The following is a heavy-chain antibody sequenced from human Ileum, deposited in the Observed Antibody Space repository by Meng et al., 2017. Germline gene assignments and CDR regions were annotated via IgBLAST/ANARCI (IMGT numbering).Heavy chain of an antibody. D-gene: IGHD4-23*01. CDR1: GASMSVVSY. CDR3: ARHGGYYQDF. Sequence: QVQRQESGPRLVKASETLSLTCSVSGASMSVVSYWSWVRQSPGKGLEWIGQIDHLGIAYYKPSLKSRVTMSIDQSKSQFSLRLTSVSAADTAVYYCARHGGYYQDFWGQGTLVTVSS. V-gene: IGHV4-4*02. J-gene: IGHJ4*02. CDR2: IDHLGIA.